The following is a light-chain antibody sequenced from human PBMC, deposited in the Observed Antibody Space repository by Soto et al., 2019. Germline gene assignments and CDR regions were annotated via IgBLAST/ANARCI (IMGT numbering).Light chain of an antibody. CDR3: SSYTSTTALYV. V-gene: IGLV2-14*01. CDR1: SSDVGDYNY. CDR2: EVT. Sequence: QSALTQPASVSGSPGQSITISCTGTSSDVGDYNYVSWYQQHRGKAPKLIIYEVTSRPSGVSNRFSASKSGNTASLTISGLQAEDEADYYCSSYTSTTALYVFATGAQLTVL. J-gene: IGLJ1*01.